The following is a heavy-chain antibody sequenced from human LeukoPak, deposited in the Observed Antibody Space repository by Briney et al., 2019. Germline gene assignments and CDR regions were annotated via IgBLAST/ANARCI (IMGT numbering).Heavy chain of an antibody. Sequence: ASVKVSCKASGYTYTSYAMHWVRQAPGQRLEWMGWINAGNGNTKYSQKFQGRVTITRDTSASTAYMELSSLRSEDTAVYYCARDRSGWELDFDYWGQGTLVTVSP. CDR2: INAGNGNT. V-gene: IGHV1-3*01. J-gene: IGHJ4*02. D-gene: IGHD1-26*01. CDR1: GYTYTSYA. CDR3: ARDRSGWELDFDY.